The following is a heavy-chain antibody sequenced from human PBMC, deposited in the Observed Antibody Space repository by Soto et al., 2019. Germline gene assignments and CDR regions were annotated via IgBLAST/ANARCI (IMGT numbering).Heavy chain of an antibody. J-gene: IGHJ4*02. CDR2: IFQSGST. D-gene: IGHD1-26*01. CDR1: GGSISSNNW. CDR3: ARVYSGSYSDS. Sequence: QVQLQESGPGLVKPSGPCPLTCAVSGGSISSNNWWSWVRQPPGKGLEWIGEIFQSGSTHYRLSLKXRXTXSXXKSKNHFSLNLTSVTAADTAVYYCARVYSGSYSDSWGQGTLVTVSS. V-gene: IGHV4-4*02.